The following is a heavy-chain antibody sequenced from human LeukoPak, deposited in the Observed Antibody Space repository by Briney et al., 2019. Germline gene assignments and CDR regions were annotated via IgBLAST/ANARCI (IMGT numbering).Heavy chain of an antibody. CDR2: ISYDGSNK. J-gene: IGHJ2*01. CDR1: GFTFSSYG. V-gene: IGHV3-30*18. Sequence: GGSLRLSCAASGFTFSSYGMHWVRQAPGKGLEWVAVISYDGSNKYYADSVKGRFTISRDNSKNTLYLQMNSLRAEDTAVYYCAKVRASWYFDLWGRGTLVTVSS. CDR3: AKVRASWYFDL.